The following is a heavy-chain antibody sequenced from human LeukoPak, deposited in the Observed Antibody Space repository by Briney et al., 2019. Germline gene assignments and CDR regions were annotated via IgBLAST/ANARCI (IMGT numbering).Heavy chain of an antibody. Sequence: GGSLRLSCEASGITFITSAMSWVREAPGKGLEWVSAIGGSGGSAYNADSVKGRFTISRDNSKNTLHLQMNSLRVEDTAVYYCAKLLRGTVVPYYDYWGQGPLVTVSS. J-gene: IGHJ4*02. CDR1: GITFITSA. CDR2: IGGSGGSA. CDR3: AKLLRGTVVPYYDY. V-gene: IGHV3-23*01. D-gene: IGHD3-10*01.